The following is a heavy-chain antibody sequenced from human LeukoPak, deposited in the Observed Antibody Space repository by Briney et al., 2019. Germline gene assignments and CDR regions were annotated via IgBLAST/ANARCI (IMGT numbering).Heavy chain of an antibody. CDR3: ARDQGRAYSYDVFDV. CDR1: GFTFNSYA. J-gene: IGHJ3*01. CDR2: ISSNGVST. D-gene: IGHD5-18*01. Sequence: GGSLRLSCAASGFTFNSYAMNWVRQAPGKGLEYVSAISSNGVSTYYASSVKGRFTISRDNSKNTLYLQMGSLRAEDMAVYYCARDQGRAYSYDVFDVWGQGTMVTVSS. V-gene: IGHV3-64*01.